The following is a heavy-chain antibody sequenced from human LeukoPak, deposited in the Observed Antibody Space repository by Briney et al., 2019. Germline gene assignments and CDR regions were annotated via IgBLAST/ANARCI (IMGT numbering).Heavy chain of an antibody. CDR2: IYSGGNT. D-gene: IGHD3-16*01. CDR3: ARHVNSLGAGFPFDF. V-gene: IGHV4-39*01. CDR1: GDSISGSSYY. J-gene: IGHJ4*02. Sequence: SETLSLTCTVFGDSISGSSYYWGWIRQPPGKGLEWIATIYSGGNTYYNPSLKSRVTISADTSRNQFSLKLSSVTAADTAVYYCARHVNSLGAGFPFDFWGQGTLVTVSS.